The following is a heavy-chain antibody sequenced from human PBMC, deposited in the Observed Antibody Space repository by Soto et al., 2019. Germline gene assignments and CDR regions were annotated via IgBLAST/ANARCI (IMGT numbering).Heavy chain of an antibody. D-gene: IGHD5-12*01. CDR3: ASGRKLSGYDYSYYSSMDV. CDR2: INNSGST. V-gene: IGHV4-34*01. CDR1: GGSFSGYY. J-gene: IGHJ6*03. Sequence: QVQLQQWGAGLLKPSETLSLTCAVYGGSFSGYYWSWIRQPPGKGLEWIGEINNSGSTNYNPSLNTQVTISVNTSKNQISLTLRSVTAAATAVYSCASGRKLSGYDYSYYSSMDVWGKGSTVNVSS.